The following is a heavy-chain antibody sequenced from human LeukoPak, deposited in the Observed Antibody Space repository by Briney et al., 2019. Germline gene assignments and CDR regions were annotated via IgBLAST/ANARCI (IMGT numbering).Heavy chain of an antibody. D-gene: IGHD2-15*01. J-gene: IGHJ3*02. CDR3: ARAGGGQTKNAFDI. Sequence: PSQTLSLTCTVSGGSISSGGYYWSWIRQHPGKGLEWIGYIYYSGSTYYNPSLKSRVTISVDTSKNQFSLKLSSVTAADTAVYYCARAGGGQTKNAFDIWGQGTMVTVSS. CDR1: GGSISSGGYY. V-gene: IGHV4-31*03. CDR2: IYYSGST.